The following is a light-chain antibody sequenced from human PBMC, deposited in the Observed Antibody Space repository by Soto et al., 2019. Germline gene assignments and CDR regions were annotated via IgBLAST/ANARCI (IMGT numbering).Light chain of an antibody. V-gene: IGKV3-11*01. Sequence: EIVLTQSPATMSLSPGEIATLSCRASQTVGSYLAWYQQKPGQAPRLLIYNASNRATGIPARFGGSGSGTDFTLTISSLETEDFAVYYCQQRSNWPLTFGGGTKVDIK. CDR3: QQRSNWPLT. J-gene: IGKJ4*01. CDR1: QTVGSY. CDR2: NAS.